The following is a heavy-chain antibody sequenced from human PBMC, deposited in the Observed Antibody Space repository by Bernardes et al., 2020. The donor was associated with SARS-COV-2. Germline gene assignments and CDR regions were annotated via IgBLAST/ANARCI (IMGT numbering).Heavy chain of an antibody. CDR1: GFTFSSYW. V-gene: IGHV3-7*03. D-gene: IGHD1-26*01. J-gene: IGHJ6*02. CDR3: ARMSVVGAFWYYYYGMDV. Sequence: GGSLRLSCAASGFTFSSYWMSWVRQAPGKGLEWVANIKGDGSQRSSVDSVRGRFTISRDNAKNLLYLQMNSLRSDDTAVYYCARMSVVGAFWYYYYGMDVWGQGTTVTVSS. CDR2: IKGDGSQR.